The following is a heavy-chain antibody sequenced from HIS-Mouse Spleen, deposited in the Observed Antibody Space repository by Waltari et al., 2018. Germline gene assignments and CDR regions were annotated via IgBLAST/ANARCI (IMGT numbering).Heavy chain of an antibody. CDR2: IYYSGGT. Sequence: QLQLQESGPGLVKPSETLSLTCTVSGGSISSSSYYWGWIHLPPGKGLEWIGSIYYSGGTYDNPSLKSRVTISVDTSKNQFSRKLSSVTAADTAVYYCAREIPYSSSWYDWYFDLWGRGTLVTVSS. CDR1: GGSISSSSYY. V-gene: IGHV4-39*07. D-gene: IGHD6-13*01. J-gene: IGHJ2*01. CDR3: AREIPYSSSWYDWYFDL.